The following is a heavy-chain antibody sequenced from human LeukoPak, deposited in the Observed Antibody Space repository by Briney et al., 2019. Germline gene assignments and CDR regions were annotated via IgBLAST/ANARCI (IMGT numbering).Heavy chain of an antibody. Sequence: ASVKVSCKASGYTFSNYGINWVRQAPGQGLEWMGWISAYNGNTNYAQMIQGRVTMTTDTSTGTAYMELRSLRSDDTAVYYCARRGGKNYGDYVLYYSYMDVWGKGTTVTVSS. D-gene: IGHD4-17*01. CDR2: ISAYNGNT. CDR1: GYTFSNYG. J-gene: IGHJ6*03. V-gene: IGHV1-18*01. CDR3: ARRGGKNYGDYVLYYSYMDV.